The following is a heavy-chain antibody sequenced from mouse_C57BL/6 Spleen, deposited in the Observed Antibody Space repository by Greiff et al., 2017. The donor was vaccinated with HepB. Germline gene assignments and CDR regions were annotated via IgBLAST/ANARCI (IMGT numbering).Heavy chain of an antibody. J-gene: IGHJ1*03. CDR2: INYDGSST. CDR1: GFTFSDYY. CDR3: AKSSGIYDGPPHWYFDV. Sequence: EVMLVESEGGLVQPGSSMKLSCTASGFTFSDYYMAWVRQVPEKGLEWVANINYDGSSTYYLDSLKSRFIISRDNAKNILYLQMSSLKSEDTATYYSAKSSGIYDGPPHWYFDVWGTGTTVTVSS. V-gene: IGHV5-16*01. D-gene: IGHD2-3*01.